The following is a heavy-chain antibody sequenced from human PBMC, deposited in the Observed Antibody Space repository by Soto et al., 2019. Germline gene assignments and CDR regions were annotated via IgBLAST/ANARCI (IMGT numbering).Heavy chain of an antibody. J-gene: IGHJ5*02. Sequence: NWIRQPPGKGLEWIGYIYYSGSTNYNPSLKSRVTISVDTSKNQFSLKLSSVTAADTAVYYCARGGDLNYYDSSGYRWGAPFDTWGQGTLVTVSS. V-gene: IGHV4-59*01. D-gene: IGHD3-22*01. CDR3: ARGGDLNYYDSSGYRWGAPFDT. CDR2: IYYSGST.